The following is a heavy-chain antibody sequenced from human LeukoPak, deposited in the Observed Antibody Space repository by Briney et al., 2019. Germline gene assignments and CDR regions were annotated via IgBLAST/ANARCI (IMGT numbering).Heavy chain of an antibody. CDR2: IIPLVGIP. D-gene: IGHD2-15*01. CDR3: ARKRYCSGGSCYHYGMDV. CDR1: GYSFTGYY. Sequence: VASVKVSCKASGYSFTGYYMHWVRQAPGQGLEWMGKIIPLVGIPNYAQKFQGRVTMTADKSTSTAYMEMSSLTSEDTAVYYCARKRYCSGGSCYHYGMDVWGQGTTVTVSS. V-gene: IGHV1-69*02. J-gene: IGHJ6*02.